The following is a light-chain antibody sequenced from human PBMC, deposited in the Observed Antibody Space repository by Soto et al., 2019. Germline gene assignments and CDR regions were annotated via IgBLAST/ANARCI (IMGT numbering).Light chain of an antibody. J-gene: IGLJ1*01. V-gene: IGLV2-14*01. CDR1: SSDVGAYNY. CDR2: EVS. Sequence: QSALTQPASVSGSPGQSITISCTGTSSDVGAYNYVSWYQQHPGKAPKLMIYEVSNRPSGVSSRFSGSKSGNTASLTISGLQAEDEADYYCSSHTSNIPFVFGTGTKVTV. CDR3: SSHTSNIPFV.